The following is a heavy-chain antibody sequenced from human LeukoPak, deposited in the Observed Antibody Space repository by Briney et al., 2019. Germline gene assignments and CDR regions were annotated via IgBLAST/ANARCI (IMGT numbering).Heavy chain of an antibody. CDR1: GFIFNNYA. Sequence: GRSLRLSCAASGFIFNNYAMHWVRQAPGKGLEWVAVISYDGFKRYYVDSVKGRFTISRDKSKNTVYLQMNSLRAEDTAVYYCAKDLLPPEEQLEVPIDYWGQGTLVTVSS. D-gene: IGHD6-6*01. J-gene: IGHJ4*02. CDR3: AKDLLPPEEQLEVPIDY. CDR2: ISYDGFKR. V-gene: IGHV3-30*18.